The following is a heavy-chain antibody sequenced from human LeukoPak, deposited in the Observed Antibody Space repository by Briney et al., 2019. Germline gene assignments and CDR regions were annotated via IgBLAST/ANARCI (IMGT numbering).Heavy chain of an antibody. V-gene: IGHV1-8*01. CDR1: GYTFTSYD. Sequence: ASVKVSCKASGYTFTSYDICWVRQATGQGLEWMGWMNPNSGDTGYAQKFQGRVTMTRDTSINTAYMELSSLRSDDTAVYYCARGPAGDYWGQGTLVTVSS. J-gene: IGHJ4*02. CDR3: ARGPAGDY. CDR2: MNPNSGDT.